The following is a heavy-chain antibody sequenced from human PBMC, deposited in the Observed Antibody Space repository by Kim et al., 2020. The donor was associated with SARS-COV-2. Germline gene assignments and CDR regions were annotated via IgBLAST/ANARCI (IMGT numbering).Heavy chain of an antibody. V-gene: IGHV4-59*08. CDR2: IYYTTST. CDR3: AKGGNYALDY. CDR1: GDSISTYY. Sequence: SETLSLTCTVSGDSISTYYWSWIRQPPGKGLEWIGYIYYTTSTNYNPSLKSRVIMSADTSKNQFSLKLYSVTAADTAVYYCAKGGNYALDYWGQGTLVTV. J-gene: IGHJ4*02. D-gene: IGHD4-4*01.